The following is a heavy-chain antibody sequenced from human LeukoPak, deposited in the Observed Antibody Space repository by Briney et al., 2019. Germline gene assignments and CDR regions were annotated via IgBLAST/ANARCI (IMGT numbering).Heavy chain of an antibody. CDR2: ISGSGGST. Sequence: GGSLRLSCAASGFTFSSYAMSWVRQAPGRGLEWVSAISGSGGSTFYADSVKGRFPISRDNSKNTLYLQMNSLRAEDKGVYYCAKDSAEGPYYFDHWGQGALVAV. V-gene: IGHV3-23*01. J-gene: IGHJ4*02. CDR3: AKDSAEGPYYFDH. CDR1: GFTFSSYA.